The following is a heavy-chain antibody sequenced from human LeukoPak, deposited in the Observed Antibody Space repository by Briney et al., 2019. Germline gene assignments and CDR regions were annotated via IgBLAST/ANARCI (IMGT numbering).Heavy chain of an antibody. D-gene: IGHD3-16*02. CDR3: ATSYYAYVWGSYRPFDY. J-gene: IGHJ4*02. V-gene: IGHV1-24*01. CDR2: FDPEDGET. CDR1: GYTLTELS. Sequence: VASVKVSCKVSGYTLTELSMHWVRQAPGKGLEWMGGFDPEDGETIYAQKFQGRVTMTEDTSTDTDYMELSSLKSEDTAVYYCATSYYAYVWGSYRPFDYWGQGTLVTVSS.